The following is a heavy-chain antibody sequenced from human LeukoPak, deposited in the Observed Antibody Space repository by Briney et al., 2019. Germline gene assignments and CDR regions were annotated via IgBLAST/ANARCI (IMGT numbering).Heavy chain of an antibody. CDR1: GFTVSSNY. V-gene: IGHV3-66*01. CDR2: IYSGGST. Sequence: GGSLRLSCAASGFTVSSNYMSWVRQAPGKGLEWVSVIYSGGSTYYADSVKGRFTISRDNSKNTLYLRMNSLRAEDTAVYYCAREVTGSSWQGFDPWGQGTLVTVSS. J-gene: IGHJ5*02. CDR3: AREVTGSSWQGFDP. D-gene: IGHD6-13*01.